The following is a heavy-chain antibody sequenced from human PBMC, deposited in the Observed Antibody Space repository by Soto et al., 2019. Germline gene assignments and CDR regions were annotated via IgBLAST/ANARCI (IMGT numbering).Heavy chain of an antibody. Sequence: GGSLRLSCAASGFTFSSYAMHWVRQAPGKGLEWVAVISYDGSNKYYADSVKGRFTISRDNSKNTLYLQMNSLRAEDTAVYYCARDVYSGYDYVEAYYGMDVWGQGTTVTVSS. J-gene: IGHJ6*02. V-gene: IGHV3-30-3*01. CDR2: ISYDGSNK. CDR3: ARDVYSGYDYVEAYYGMDV. D-gene: IGHD5-12*01. CDR1: GFTFSSYA.